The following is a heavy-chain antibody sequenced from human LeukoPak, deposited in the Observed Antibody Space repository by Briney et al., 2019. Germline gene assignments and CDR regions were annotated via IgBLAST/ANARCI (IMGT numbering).Heavy chain of an antibody. V-gene: IGHV3-30*18. D-gene: IGHD3-3*01. CDR2: ISYDGSNK. J-gene: IGHJ4*02. CDR1: GFTFSSYG. Sequence: GGSLRLSCAASGFTFSSYGMHWVRQAPGKGLEWVAVISYDGSNKYYADSVKGRFTISRDNSKNTLYLQMNSLRAEDTAVYYCAKAGPSGYYDFWSGYPNFDYWGQGTLVTVSS. CDR3: AKAGPSGYYDFWSGYPNFDY.